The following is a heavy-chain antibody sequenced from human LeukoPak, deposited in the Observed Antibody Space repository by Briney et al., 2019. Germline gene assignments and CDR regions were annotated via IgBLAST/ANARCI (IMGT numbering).Heavy chain of an antibody. V-gene: IGHV4-39*07. CDR2: ICYSGST. Sequence: PSETLSLTCTVSGGSISSSSYCWGWIRQPPGRGLEWIGSICYSGSTFYNPSLKSRVTISVDTSKNQFSLKLSSVTAADTAVYYCARTMYYYDSSGGPNRDDAFDIWGQGTMVTVSS. D-gene: IGHD3-22*01. J-gene: IGHJ3*02. CDR1: GGSISSSSYC. CDR3: ARTMYYYDSSGGPNRDDAFDI.